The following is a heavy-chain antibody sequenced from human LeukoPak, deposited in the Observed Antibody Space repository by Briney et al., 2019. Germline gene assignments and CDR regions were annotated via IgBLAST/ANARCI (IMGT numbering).Heavy chain of an antibody. J-gene: IGHJ4*02. Sequence: ASVKVSCKASGGTFSSYAISWVRQAPGQGLEWMGRIIPILGTANYAQKFQGRVTTTADKSTSTAYMELSSLRSEDTAAYYCARDRSDLNYVFDHWGQGTLVTVSS. CDR3: ARDRSDLNYVFDH. CDR2: IIPILGTA. CDR1: GGTFSSYA. D-gene: IGHD1-7*01. V-gene: IGHV1-69*04.